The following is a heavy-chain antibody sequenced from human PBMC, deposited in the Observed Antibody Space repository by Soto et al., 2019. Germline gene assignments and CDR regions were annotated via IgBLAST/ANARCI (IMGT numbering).Heavy chain of an antibody. CDR2: INAGNGNT. J-gene: IGHJ4*02. CDR3: ARGEEPYYDILTGEGEY. V-gene: IGHV1-3*01. CDR1: AYTFTNYL. D-gene: IGHD3-9*01. Sequence: QVQLVQSGAEVKKPGASVKVSCKASAYTFTNYLMHWVRQAPGQRLEWMGWINAGNGNTRYPQKFQGRVTITRDTSASTAYMELSRLGSEDTAVYYCARGEEPYYDILTGEGEYWGQGTVVTVSS.